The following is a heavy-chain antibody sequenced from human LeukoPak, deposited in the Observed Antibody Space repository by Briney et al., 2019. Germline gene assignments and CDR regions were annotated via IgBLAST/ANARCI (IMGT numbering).Heavy chain of an antibody. D-gene: IGHD5-24*01. J-gene: IGHJ4*02. V-gene: IGHV3-23*01. CDR1: GFTFSDYY. CDR2: ISGSGGST. Sequence: PGGSLRLSCAASGFTFSDYYMGWIRQAPGKGLEWVSAISGSGGSTYYADSVKGRFTISRDNSKNTLYLQMNSLRAEDTAVYYCAKDPTVPLEMATIFEDYWGQGTLVTVSS. CDR3: AKDPTVPLEMATIFEDY.